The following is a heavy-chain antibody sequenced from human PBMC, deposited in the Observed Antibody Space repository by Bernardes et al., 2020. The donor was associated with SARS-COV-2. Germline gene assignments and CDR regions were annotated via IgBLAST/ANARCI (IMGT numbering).Heavy chain of an antibody. D-gene: IGHD3-10*01. CDR3: AKDIEGMGQHGFLFDP. CDR1: GFTFDDYA. J-gene: IGHJ5*02. Sequence: GGPLRLSCAASGFTFDDYAMHWVRQAPGKGLEWVSGISWNSGSIGYADSVKGRFTISRDNAKNSLYLQMNSLRAEDTALYYCAKDIEGMGQHGFLFDPWGQGTLVTVSS. CDR2: ISWNSGSI. V-gene: IGHV3-9*01.